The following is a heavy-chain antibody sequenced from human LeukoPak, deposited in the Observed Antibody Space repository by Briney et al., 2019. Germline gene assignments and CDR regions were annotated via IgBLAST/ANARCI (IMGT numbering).Heavy chain of an antibody. Sequence: PGRSLRLSCAASGFTFSSYGMHWVRQAPGKGLEWVAVISYDGSNKYYADSVKGRFTISRDNSKNTLYLQMNSLRAEDTAVYYCALSHPTGGFDPWGQGTLVTVSS. J-gene: IGHJ5*02. CDR2: ISYDGSNK. D-gene: IGHD3-16*02. V-gene: IGHV3-30*03. CDR3: ALSHPTGGFDP. CDR1: GFTFSSYG.